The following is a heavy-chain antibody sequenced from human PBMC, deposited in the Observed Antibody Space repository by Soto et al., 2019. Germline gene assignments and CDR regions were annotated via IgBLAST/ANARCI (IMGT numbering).Heavy chain of an antibody. CDR3: ARQPSGWFDP. V-gene: IGHV4-39*01. Sequence: SETLSLTCTVSGGSISSSSYYWGWIRQPPGKGLEWIGSIYYSGSTYYNPSLKSRVTISVDTSKNQFSLKLSSVTAADTAVYYGARQPSGWFDPWGQETLVTVSS. CDR1: GGSISSSSYY. CDR2: IYYSGST. J-gene: IGHJ5*02.